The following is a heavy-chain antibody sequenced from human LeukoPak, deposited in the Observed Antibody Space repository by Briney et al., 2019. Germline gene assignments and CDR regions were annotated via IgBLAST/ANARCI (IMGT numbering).Heavy chain of an antibody. V-gene: IGHV6-1*01. CDR3: ARGDCSGGICNYDSAFDI. CDR2: TYYRSKRYD. CDR1: GGSVSSNSSA. Sequence: QTLSLTCAISGGSVSSNSSAWNWIRQSPSRNLEWLGRTYYRSKRYDDYALSVKSRVTINPDPSKNQFSLHLNSVTPEDTAVYYCARGDCSGGICNYDSAFDIWGQGTMATVSS. D-gene: IGHD2-15*01. J-gene: IGHJ3*02.